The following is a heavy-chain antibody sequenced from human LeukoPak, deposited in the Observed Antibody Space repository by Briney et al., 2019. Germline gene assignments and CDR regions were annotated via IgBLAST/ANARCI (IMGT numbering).Heavy chain of an antibody. V-gene: IGHV1-2*02. CDR2: IKPNSGGT. CDR3: ASLGESDPIDY. CDR1: GYTFTGYY. J-gene: IGHJ4*02. D-gene: IGHD2-2*02. Sequence: GASVKVSCKASGYTFTGYYMHWVPQAPGQGLEWIGWIKPNSGGTNYAQKFQGRVTMTRDTSISTAYMEVSRLRSGDTAVYYCASLGESDPIDYWGQGTLVTVSS.